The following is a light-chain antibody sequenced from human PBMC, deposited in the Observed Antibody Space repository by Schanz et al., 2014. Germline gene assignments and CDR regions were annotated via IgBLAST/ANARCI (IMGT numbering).Light chain of an antibody. CDR2: AAS. V-gene: IGKV1-12*01. J-gene: IGKJ4*01. CDR1: QDISSW. Sequence: DIQMPQSPSSVSASVGDRVTITCRARQDISSWLAWYQQKPAKAPKLLIYAASTLQSGVPSRFSGSGSGTDFTLTISSLQPEDFATYYCQQSYSTPLTFGGGTKVEIK. CDR3: QQSYSTPLT.